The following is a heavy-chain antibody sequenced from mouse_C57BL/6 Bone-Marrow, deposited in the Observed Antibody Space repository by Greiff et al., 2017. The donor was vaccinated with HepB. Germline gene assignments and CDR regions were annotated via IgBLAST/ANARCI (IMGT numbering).Heavy chain of an antibody. V-gene: IGHV10-1*01. CDR2: IRSKSNNYAT. Sequence: GGGLVQPKGSLKLSCAASGFSFNTYAMNWVRQAPGKGLEWVARIRSKSNNYATYYADSVKDRFTISRDDSESMLYLKMNNLKTEDTAMYYCVRSSDGYYVDYWGQGTSVTVSS. J-gene: IGHJ4*01. D-gene: IGHD2-3*01. CDR1: GFSFNTYA. CDR3: VRSSDGYYVDY.